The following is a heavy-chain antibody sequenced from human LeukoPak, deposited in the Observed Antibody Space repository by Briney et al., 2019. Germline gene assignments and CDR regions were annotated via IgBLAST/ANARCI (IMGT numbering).Heavy chain of an antibody. V-gene: IGHV3-74*01. Sequence: GGSLRLSCAASGFTFSSYWMHWVRQAPGKGLVWVSRINSDGSSTSYADSVKGRFTISRDNAKNTLYLQMNSLRAEDTAVYYCARFSMIVPYCFDYWGQGTLVTVSS. J-gene: IGHJ4*02. D-gene: IGHD3-22*01. CDR1: GFTFSSYW. CDR2: INSDGSST. CDR3: ARFSMIVPYCFDY.